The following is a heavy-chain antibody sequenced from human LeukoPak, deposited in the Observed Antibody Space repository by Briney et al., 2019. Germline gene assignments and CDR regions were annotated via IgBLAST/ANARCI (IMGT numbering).Heavy chain of an antibody. CDR2: IIPIFGTA. J-gene: IGHJ4*02. V-gene: IGHV1-69*13. D-gene: IGHD1-26*01. Sequence: GASVKVSCKASGGTFSSYAISWVRQAPGQGLEWMGGIIPIFGTANYAQKLQGRVTITADESTSTAYMELSSLRSEDTAVYYCARGGAAQDTPGFDYWGQGTLVTVSS. CDR1: GGTFSSYA. CDR3: ARGGAAQDTPGFDY.